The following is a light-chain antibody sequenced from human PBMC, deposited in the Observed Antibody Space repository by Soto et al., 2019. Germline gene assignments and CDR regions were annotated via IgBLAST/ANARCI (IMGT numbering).Light chain of an antibody. J-gene: IGKJ2*01. Sequence: DIQMTQSPSSLSASVGDRVTITCRASQGISKYLAWYQQKPGKVPKLLIYAAPTLQSGVPSRFSGSGSGTDFPLTSSRLPHEDVATYYCQKYNSAPRTFGQGTKLEIK. CDR1: QGISKY. CDR3: QKYNSAPRT. CDR2: AAP. V-gene: IGKV1-27*01.